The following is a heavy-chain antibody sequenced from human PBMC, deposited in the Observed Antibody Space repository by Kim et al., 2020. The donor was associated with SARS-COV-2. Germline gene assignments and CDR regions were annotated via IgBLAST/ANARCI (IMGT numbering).Heavy chain of an antibody. CDR2: ST. Sequence: STSYNQSLKSRVTISVDTSKNQFSLKLSSVTAADTAVYYCASLVRGVINYWGQGTLVTVSS. V-gene: IGHV4-39*07. J-gene: IGHJ4*02. CDR3: ASLVRGVINY. D-gene: IGHD3-10*01.